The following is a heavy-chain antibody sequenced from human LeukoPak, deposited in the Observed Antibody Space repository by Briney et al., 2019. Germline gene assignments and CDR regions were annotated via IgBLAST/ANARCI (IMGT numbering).Heavy chain of an antibody. D-gene: IGHD2-2*01. V-gene: IGHV3-73*01. CDR1: GFTFSGSA. CDR2: IRSKANSYAT. Sequence: GGSLRLSCAASGFTFSGSAMHWVRQASGKGLEWVGRIRSKANSYATAYAASVKGRFTISRDDSKNTAYLQINSLKTEDTAVYYCSSGGYCSSTSCYSTYWGQGTLVTVSS. CDR3: SSGGYCSSTSCYSTY. J-gene: IGHJ4*02.